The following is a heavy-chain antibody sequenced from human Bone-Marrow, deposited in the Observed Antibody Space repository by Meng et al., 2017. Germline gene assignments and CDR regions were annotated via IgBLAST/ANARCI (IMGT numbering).Heavy chain of an antibody. V-gene: IGHV4-59*08. CDR1: GGSISSYY. J-gene: IGHJ4*02. Sequence: QVQLQESGPGLVKPSETLSLTRTVSGGSISSYYWSWIRQPPGKGLEWIGYIYYSGSTNYNPSLKSRVTISVDTSKNQFSLKLSSVTAADTAVYYCARSSTADDYYDSSGFDYWGQGTLVTVSS. CDR3: ARSSTADDYYDSSGFDY. D-gene: IGHD3-22*01. CDR2: IYYSGST.